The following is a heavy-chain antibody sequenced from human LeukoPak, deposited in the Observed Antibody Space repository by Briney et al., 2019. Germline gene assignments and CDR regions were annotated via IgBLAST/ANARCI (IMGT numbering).Heavy chain of an antibody. J-gene: IGHJ4*02. CDR2: LRYDGSKK. CDR1: GFNFIRNG. D-gene: IGHD3-10*01. CDR3: ARDFDDVNGDYYYIPDY. V-gene: IGHV3-30*02. Sequence: PGGSLRLSCAAPGFNFIRNGMHWVRQALAKGLEGVAFLRYDGSKKFYGDSVRGRFTISRDNSKNTLYLQMNSLRDEDTAVYSCARDFDDVNGDYYYIPDYWGQGMLVTVSS.